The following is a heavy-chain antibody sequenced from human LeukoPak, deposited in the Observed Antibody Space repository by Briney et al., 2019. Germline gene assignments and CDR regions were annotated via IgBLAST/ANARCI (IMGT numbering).Heavy chain of an antibody. CDR2: ISGSGGST. J-gene: IGHJ3*02. D-gene: IGHD6-13*01. CDR3: ARGVGLYSSSWYVDDI. V-gene: IGHV3-23*01. CDR1: GFTFSSYA. Sequence: GGSLRLSCAASGFTFSSYAMSWVRQAPGKGLEWVSAISGSGGSTYYADPVKGRFTISRDNSKNTLYLQMNSLRAEDTAVYYCARGVGLYSSSWYVDDIWGQGTMVTVSS.